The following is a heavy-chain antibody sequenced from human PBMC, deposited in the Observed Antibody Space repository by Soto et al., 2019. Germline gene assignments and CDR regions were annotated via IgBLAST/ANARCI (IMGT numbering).Heavy chain of an antibody. CDR2: VYYRGRS. CDR3: VSQSNTVITQDYFEY. D-gene: IGHD1-20*01. CDR1: GCSVTNSSYY. V-gene: IGHV4-39*01. J-gene: IGHJ4*02. Sequence: SSTXSLTCTVSGCSVTNSSYYLCWIRQSPGKVLEWIGSVYYRGRSYSKSSIKSRVTISVDASKNQFSLNLNSVTASDTAVYFCVSQSNTVITQDYFEYWGQRALV.